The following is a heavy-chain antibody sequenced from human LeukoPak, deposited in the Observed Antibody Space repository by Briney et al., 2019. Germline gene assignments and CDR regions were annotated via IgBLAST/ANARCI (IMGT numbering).Heavy chain of an antibody. Sequence: TLSLTCTVSGGSISSGGYYWSWIRPHPGKGLEWIGYIYYSGSTYYNPSLKSRVTISVDTSKNQFSLKLSSVTAADTAVYYCARDSSPTSYFDYWGQGTLVTVSS. CDR2: IYYSGST. J-gene: IGHJ4*02. CDR3: ARDSSPTSYFDY. CDR1: GGSISSGGYY. V-gene: IGHV4-31*03.